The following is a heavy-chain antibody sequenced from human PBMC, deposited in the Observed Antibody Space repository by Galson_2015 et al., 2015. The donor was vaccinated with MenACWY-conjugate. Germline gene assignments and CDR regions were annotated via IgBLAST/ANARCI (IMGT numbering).Heavy chain of an antibody. CDR3: ATAGSYRFDY. V-gene: IGHV3-74*01. D-gene: IGHD1-26*01. CDR2: IDPDGSTT. CDR1: GFTFSTYW. Sequence: SLRLSCAPSGFTFSTYWMHWVRQAPGKGLEWVSRIDPDGSTTDYAESMKGRFTISRDNAKNTLFLQIHSLRVEDTAVYYCATAGSYRFDYWGQGALVT. J-gene: IGHJ4*02.